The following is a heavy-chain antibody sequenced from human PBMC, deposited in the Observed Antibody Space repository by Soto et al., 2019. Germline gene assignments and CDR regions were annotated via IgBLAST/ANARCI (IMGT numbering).Heavy chain of an antibody. V-gene: IGHV1-69*13. D-gene: IGHD6-13*01. CDR2: IIPIFGTA. Sequence: GASVKVSCKASGGTFSSYAISWVRQAPGQGLEWMGGIIPIFGTANYAQKFQGRVTITADESTSTAYMELSSLRSEDTAVYYCARDSGSSSWSYYYYYYGMDVWGKGTTVTVSS. CDR1: GGTFSSYA. J-gene: IGHJ6*04. CDR3: ARDSGSSSWSYYYYYYGMDV.